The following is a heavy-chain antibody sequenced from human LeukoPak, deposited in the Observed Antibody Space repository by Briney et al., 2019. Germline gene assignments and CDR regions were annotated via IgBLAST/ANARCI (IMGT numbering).Heavy chain of an antibody. V-gene: IGHV4-39*01. Sequence: SETLSLTCSVSGDSISTSNSYWGWIRQPPGKGLEWIGSIYYSGNTYYNASLKSRVTISVDTSKNQFSLKFTSVTAADTAVYYCARGGIAATAPYNWFDPWGQGTLVTVSS. CDR3: ARGGIAATAPYNWFDP. CDR2: IYYSGNT. D-gene: IGHD6-13*01. J-gene: IGHJ5*02. CDR1: GDSISTSNSY.